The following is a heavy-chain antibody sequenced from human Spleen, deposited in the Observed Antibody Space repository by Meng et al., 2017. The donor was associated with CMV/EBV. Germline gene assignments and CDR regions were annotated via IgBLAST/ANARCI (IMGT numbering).Heavy chain of an antibody. CDR1: GATFSSYA. CDR2: IIPLFGTA. Sequence: SGATFSSYAIRWVRQAPGQGLEWMGGIIPLFGTANYAQKFQGRVTITADESTSTAYMELSSLTSEDTAVYYCARGGAPVNLYYFDYWGQGALVTVSS. V-gene: IGHV1-69*01. D-gene: IGHD1-26*01. J-gene: IGHJ4*02. CDR3: ARGGAPVNLYYFDY.